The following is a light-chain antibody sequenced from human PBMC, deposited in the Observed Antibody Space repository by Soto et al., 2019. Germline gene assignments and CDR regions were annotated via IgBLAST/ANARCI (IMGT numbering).Light chain of an antibody. J-gene: IGKJ1*01. Sequence: EIVLTQSPATLSLSPLEVVTLSCRASQSVFSSLAWYQQKPGQAPRLLIYGAATRATGIPARFSGSGSGTEFALTISSLQPEDFAVYYCQQYHSWPAFGRGTKVDIK. V-gene: IGKV3-15*01. CDR2: GAA. CDR3: QQYHSWPA. CDR1: QSVFSS.